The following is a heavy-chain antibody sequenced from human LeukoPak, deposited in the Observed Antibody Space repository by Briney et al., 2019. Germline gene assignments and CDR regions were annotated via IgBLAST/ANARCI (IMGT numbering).Heavy chain of an antibody. CDR3: ATDWTY. J-gene: IGHJ4*02. V-gene: IGHV3-48*01. CDR2: ISSSGTAI. CDR1: GFSFSGTD. D-gene: IGHD3/OR15-3a*01. Sequence: GGSLRLSCAASGFSFSGTDMNWVRQAPGKGLEWVSHISSSGTAIYYADSMKGRFTISRDNAKNSLYLQMNSLRAEDTAVYYCATDWTYWGQGTLVTVSS.